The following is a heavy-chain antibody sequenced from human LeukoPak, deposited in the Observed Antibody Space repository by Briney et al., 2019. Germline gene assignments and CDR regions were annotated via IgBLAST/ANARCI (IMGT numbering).Heavy chain of an antibody. CDR2: IIPIFGTA. Sequence: GASVKVSCKASGGTFSSYAISWVRQAPGQGLEWMGGIIPIFGTANYAQKFQGRVTITADESMSTAYMELSSLRSEDTAVYYCARFDCSSTSCDKDYWGQGTLVIVSS. CDR1: GGTFSSYA. CDR3: ARFDCSSTSCDKDY. D-gene: IGHD2-2*01. J-gene: IGHJ4*02. V-gene: IGHV1-69*13.